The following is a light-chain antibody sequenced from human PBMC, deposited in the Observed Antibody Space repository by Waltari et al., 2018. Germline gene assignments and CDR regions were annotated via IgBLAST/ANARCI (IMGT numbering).Light chain of an antibody. J-gene: IGKJ5*01. V-gene: IGKV1-39*01. Sequence: DIVMTQSPSSLSASVGDRVTITCRASQSISSYLNWYQQKPGKAPKLLIYAASSLQSGVPSRFSGSGSGTDFTLTISSLQPEDFATYYCQQSYSTPQITFGQGTRLEIK. CDR3: QQSYSTPQIT. CDR1: QSISSY. CDR2: AAS.